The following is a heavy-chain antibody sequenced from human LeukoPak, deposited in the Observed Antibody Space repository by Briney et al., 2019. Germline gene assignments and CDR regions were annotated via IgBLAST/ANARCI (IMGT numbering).Heavy chain of an antibody. V-gene: IGHV3-23*01. J-gene: IGHJ4*02. CDR3: AKRLGKGCGDYGPAGAYFFDY. CDR1: GFTFSSYT. CDR2: ISGSSGSI. Sequence: GGSLRLSCAASGFTFSSYTMSWVRQAPGKGLEWVSDISGSSGSIYYADSVKGRFTISRDNSKNTLYLQINSLRDEDTAVYYCAKRLGKGCGDYGPAGAYFFDYWGERNLVTVSS. D-gene: IGHD2-21*01.